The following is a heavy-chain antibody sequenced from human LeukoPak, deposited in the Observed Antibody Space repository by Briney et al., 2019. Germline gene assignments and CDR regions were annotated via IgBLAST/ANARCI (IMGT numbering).Heavy chain of an antibody. CDR2: MNPNSGNT. J-gene: IGHJ5*02. Sequence: GESLKVSCKASGYTFTSYDINWVRQATGQGLEWMGWMNPNSGNTGSAQKFQGRVTMTRDTSISTAYMELSRLRSDDTAVYYCARSYSSGWYNWFDPWGQGTLVTVSS. V-gene: IGHV1-8*01. CDR3: ARSYSSGWYNWFDP. D-gene: IGHD6-19*01. CDR1: GYTFTSYD.